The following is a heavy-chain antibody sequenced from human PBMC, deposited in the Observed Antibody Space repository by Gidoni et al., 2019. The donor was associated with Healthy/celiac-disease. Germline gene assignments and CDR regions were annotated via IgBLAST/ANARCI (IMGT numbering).Heavy chain of an antibody. D-gene: IGHD3-22*01. CDR1: GGPISSYY. CDR2: LYYSGST. CDR3: ASYKQGYYYDSSGYHLD. Sequence: QVQLQESGPGLVKPSETLSLTCTVSGGPISSYYWSWIRQPPGKGLEWIGYLYYSGSTNYNPSLKSRVTISVDTSKNQFSLKLSSVTAADTAVYYCASYKQGYYYDSSGYHLDWGQGTLVTVSS. V-gene: IGHV4-59*01. J-gene: IGHJ4*02.